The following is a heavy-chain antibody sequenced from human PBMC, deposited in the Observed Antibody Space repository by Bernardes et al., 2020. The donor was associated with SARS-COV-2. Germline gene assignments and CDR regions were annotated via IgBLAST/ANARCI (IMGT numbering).Heavy chain of an antibody. Sequence: GGSLKLSRAASGFTFSSYAMSWVRQAPGKGLEWVSAISGSGGSTYYADSVKGRFTISRDNSKNTLYLQMNSLRAEDTAVYYCAKDFESGRSRDYWGQGTLVTVSS. J-gene: IGHJ4*02. CDR2: ISGSGGST. CDR1: GFTFSSYA. CDR3: AKDFESGRSRDY. V-gene: IGHV3-23*01. D-gene: IGHD3-3*01.